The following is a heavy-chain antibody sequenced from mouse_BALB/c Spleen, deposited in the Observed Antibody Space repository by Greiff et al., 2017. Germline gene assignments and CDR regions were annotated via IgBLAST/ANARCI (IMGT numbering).Heavy chain of an antibody. D-gene: IGHD2-1*01. J-gene: IGHJ4*01. CDR3: ARSGGNYLYAMDY. CDR2: ISSGSSTI. CDR1: GFTFSSFG. V-gene: IGHV5-17*02. Sequence: EVKLLESGGGLVQPGGSRKLSCAASGFTFSSFGMHWVRQAPEKGLEWVAYISSGSSTIYYADTVKGRFTISRDNPKNTLFLQMTSLRSEDTAMYYCARSGGNYLYAMDYWGQGTSVTVSS.